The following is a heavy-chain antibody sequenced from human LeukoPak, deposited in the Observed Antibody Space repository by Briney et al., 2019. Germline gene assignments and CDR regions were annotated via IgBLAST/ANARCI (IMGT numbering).Heavy chain of an antibody. V-gene: IGHV3-23*01. CDR2: ISGSGGGT. J-gene: IGHJ4*02. D-gene: IGHD3-3*01. CDR1: GFTFSSYA. CDR3: AKDERPNSRYYDFWSGYFAPSHFDY. Sequence: GGSLRLSCAASGFTFSSYAMNWVRQAPGKGLEWVSAISGSGGGTYYVASVKGRFTISRDNSKNTLYLQMNSLRAEDTAVYYCAKDERPNSRYYDFWSGYFAPSHFDYWGQGTLVTVSS.